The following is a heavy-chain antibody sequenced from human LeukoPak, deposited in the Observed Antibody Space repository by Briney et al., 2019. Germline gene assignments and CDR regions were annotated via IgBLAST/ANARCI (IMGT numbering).Heavy chain of an antibody. CDR1: GGSISSYY. D-gene: IGHD6-25*01. J-gene: IGHJ6*02. V-gene: IGHV4-59*08. Sequence: PSETLSLTCTVSGGSISSYYWSWIRQPPGKGLEWIGYIYYSGSTNYNPSLKSRVTISVDTSKNQFSLKLSSVTAADTAVYYCARLRLYGMDVWGQGTTVTVSS. CDR3: ARLRLYGMDV. CDR2: IYYSGST.